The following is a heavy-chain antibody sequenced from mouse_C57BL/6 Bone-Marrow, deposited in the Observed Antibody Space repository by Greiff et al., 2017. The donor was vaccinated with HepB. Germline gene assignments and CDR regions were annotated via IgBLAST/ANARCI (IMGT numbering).Heavy chain of an antibody. CDR1: GYTFTSYW. V-gene: IGHV1-69*01. Sequence: QVQRQQPGAELVMPGASVKLSCKASGYTFTSYWMHWVKQRPGQGLEWIGEIDPSDSYTNYNQQFKGKSTLTVDKSSSTAYMQLSSLTSEDSAVYYCARGGYYFYYAMDYWGQGTSVTVSS. J-gene: IGHJ4*01. CDR3: ARGGYYFYYAMDY. D-gene: IGHD2-3*01. CDR2: IDPSDSYT.